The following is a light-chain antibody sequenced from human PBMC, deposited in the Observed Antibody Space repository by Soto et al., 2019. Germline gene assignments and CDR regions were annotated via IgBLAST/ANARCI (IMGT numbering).Light chain of an antibody. CDR2: DAS. V-gene: IGKV3-11*01. CDR1: QSVSGY. J-gene: IGKJ1*01. CDR3: QQRSKWRT. Sequence: EIVLTQSPANLSLSPGERATLSCRASQSVSGYLAWYQQKPGQAPRLLIYDASKRATGIPARFSGSGFGTDFTLTISSLEPEDFAVYYCQQRSKWRTFGQGTKVEIK.